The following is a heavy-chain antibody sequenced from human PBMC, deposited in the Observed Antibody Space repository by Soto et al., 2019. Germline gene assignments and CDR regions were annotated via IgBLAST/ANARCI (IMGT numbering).Heavy chain of an antibody. CDR1: GFTFSSYS. Sequence: GGSLRLSCAASGFTFSSYSMNWVRQAPGKGLEWVSSISSSSSYTYYADSVKGRFTISRDNAKNTLYLQMNSLRAEDTAVYYCAKTYGSGRRGGFDDWGQGTLVTVAS. CDR3: AKTYGSGRRGGFDD. V-gene: IGHV3-21*04. D-gene: IGHD3-10*01. J-gene: IGHJ4*02. CDR2: ISSSSSYT.